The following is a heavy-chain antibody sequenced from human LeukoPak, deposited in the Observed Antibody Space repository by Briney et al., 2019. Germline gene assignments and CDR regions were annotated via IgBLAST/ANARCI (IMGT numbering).Heavy chain of an antibody. CDR2: IYYSGTT. CDR1: GGSISSSSYY. V-gene: IGHV4-39*01. Sequence: SETLSLTCTVSGGSISSSSYYWGWVRQPPGKGPEWIATIYYSGTTYYNAPLKSRVTISVDTSKNQFSLKLSSVTAADTAVYYCARYVVVTAKYYFDYWGQGTLVTVSS. CDR3: ARYVVVTAKYYFDY. J-gene: IGHJ4*02. D-gene: IGHD2-21*02.